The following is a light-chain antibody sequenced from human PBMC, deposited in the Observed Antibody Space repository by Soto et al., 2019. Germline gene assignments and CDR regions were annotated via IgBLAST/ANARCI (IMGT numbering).Light chain of an antibody. CDR2: GAS. CDR1: QSVSSS. V-gene: IGKV1-5*01. Sequence: TQSPGTLSLSPGERATLSCRASQSVSSSYLAWYQQKPGKAPKLLIYGASSLERGVPPRFSGSGSGTEFTLTISSLQPDDFATYYCQQYNSYDMWTFGQGTKVDIK. CDR3: QQYNSYDMWT. J-gene: IGKJ1*01.